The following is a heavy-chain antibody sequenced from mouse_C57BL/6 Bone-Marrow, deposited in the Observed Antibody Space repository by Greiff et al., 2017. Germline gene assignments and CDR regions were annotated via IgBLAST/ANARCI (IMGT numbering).Heavy chain of an antibody. D-gene: IGHD2-5*01. J-gene: IGHJ2*01. Sequence: QVQLQQSGAELVRPGTSVPMSCKASGYTFTNSWLGCAKPRPGHGLAWILYIYPAGGFTNYNEKFKGKATLTADKSYSTAYMQFSSLTSEDSAIYYCARSAYSKRDYCDYWGQGTTLTVAS. V-gene: IGHV1-63*01. CDR1: GYTFTNSW. CDR2: IYPAGGFT. CDR3: ARSAYSKRDYCDY.